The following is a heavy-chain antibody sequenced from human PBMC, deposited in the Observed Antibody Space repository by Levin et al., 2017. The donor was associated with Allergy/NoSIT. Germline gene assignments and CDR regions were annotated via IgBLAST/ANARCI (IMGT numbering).Heavy chain of an antibody. Sequence: GGSLRLSCAASGFTFSDYSMNWVRQAPGKGLEWVSYISYSSQTIYYADSVKGRFTISRDNAKNSLYLQMNSLGDEDTAVYLCARDRGRAGGYGAEVWGQGTTVTVYS. D-gene: IGHD3-10*01. J-gene: IGHJ6*02. CDR1: GFTFSDYS. CDR2: ISYSSQTI. CDR3: ARDRGRAGGYGAEV. V-gene: IGHV3-48*02.